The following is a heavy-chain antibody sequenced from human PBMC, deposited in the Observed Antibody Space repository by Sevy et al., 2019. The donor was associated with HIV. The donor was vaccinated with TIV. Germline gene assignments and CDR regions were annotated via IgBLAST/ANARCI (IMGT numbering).Heavy chain of an antibody. CDR3: ATALWELHRPADY. Sequence: ASVKVACKVSGYTLTELSMHWVRQAPGKGLEWMGGFDPEDGETIYAQKFQGRVTMTEDTSTDTAYMELSSLRSEDTAVYYCATALWELHRPADYWGQGTLVTVSS. J-gene: IGHJ4*02. CDR1: GYTLTELS. V-gene: IGHV1-24*01. D-gene: IGHD1-26*01. CDR2: FDPEDGET.